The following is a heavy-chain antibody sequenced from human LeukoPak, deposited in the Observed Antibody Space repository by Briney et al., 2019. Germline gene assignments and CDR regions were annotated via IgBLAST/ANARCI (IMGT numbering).Heavy chain of an antibody. J-gene: IGHJ4*02. CDR2: ISSDGTTE. V-gene: IGHV3-30-3*01. D-gene: IGHD3-10*01. CDR3: ARGRDSGSFLIDY. CDR1: GFTFASYA. Sequence: GGSLRLSCAGSGFTFASYAVHWVRQAPGKRLEWVAFISSDGTTEHYRDSVKGRFTLSRDDSKNTVSLQVNSLGTEDTAVYYCARGRDSGSFLIDYWGQGTLVTVSS.